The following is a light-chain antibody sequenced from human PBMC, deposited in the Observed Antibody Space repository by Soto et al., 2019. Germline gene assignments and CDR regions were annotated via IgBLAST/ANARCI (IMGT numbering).Light chain of an antibody. Sequence: QSALTQPRSVSGSPGQSVTISCTGTSSDVGGYDFVSWYQQQPGKAPKLMIYDVDKRPSGVPDRFSGSKSGITASLTISGLQAEDEADYYCCSYAGSYVYVFGTGTKVTVL. V-gene: IGLV2-11*01. CDR3: CSYAGSYVYV. J-gene: IGLJ1*01. CDR2: DVD. CDR1: SSDVGGYDF.